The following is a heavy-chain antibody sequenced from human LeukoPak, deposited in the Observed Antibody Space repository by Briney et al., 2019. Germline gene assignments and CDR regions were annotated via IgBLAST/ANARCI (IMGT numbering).Heavy chain of an antibody. CDR2: ISSSSSYI. D-gene: IGHD6-19*01. CDR3: ARKANSSGFDY. J-gene: IGHJ4*02. Sequence: GRSLRLSSAASGFTLSSKSIRWVRPAQEKGMEWVSSISSSSSYIYYADSVKGRSTISRDNAKNSLYLQMNSLRAEDTAVYYCARKANSSGFDYWGQGTLVTVSS. V-gene: IGHV3-21*01. CDR1: GFTLSSKS.